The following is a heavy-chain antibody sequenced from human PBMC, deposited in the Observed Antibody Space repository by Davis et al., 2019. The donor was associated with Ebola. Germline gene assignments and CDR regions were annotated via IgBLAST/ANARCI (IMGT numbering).Heavy chain of an antibody. CDR3: ATTQDDNWNDVAFDI. CDR2: IYHSGST. Sequence: SETLSLTCTVSGYPISSGYYWGWIRQPPGKGLEWIGSIYHSGSTYYNPSPKSRVTISVDTSKNQFSLKLSSVTAADTAVYYCATTQDDNWNDVAFDIWGQGTVVTVSS. V-gene: IGHV4-38-2*02. J-gene: IGHJ3*02. CDR1: GYPISSGYY. D-gene: IGHD1-1*01.